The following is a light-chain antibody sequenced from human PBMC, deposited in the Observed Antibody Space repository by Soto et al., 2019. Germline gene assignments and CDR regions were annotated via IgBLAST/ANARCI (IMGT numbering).Light chain of an antibody. V-gene: IGLV1-44*01. J-gene: IGLJ2*01. CDR1: TSNIGTNT. CDR2: SDN. CDR3: AAGDVSLVG. Sequence: QCVLTQPASASGTPGQRVTISCSGGTSNIGTNTVIWYQQLPGAAPKLLFYSDNQRPSGVPYRFSGSKSGSSASVASGGPKAEDEADYYCAAGDVSLVGFCGGT.